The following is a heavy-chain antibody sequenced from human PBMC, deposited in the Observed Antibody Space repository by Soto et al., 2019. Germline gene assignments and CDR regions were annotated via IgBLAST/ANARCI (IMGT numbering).Heavy chain of an antibody. CDR2: IMPIFAAP. D-gene: IGHD2-15*01. Sequence: QVQLMQSGAEVKKPGSSVKVSCKASGGTISTNVISWVRQAPGQGLEWMGEIMPIFAAPNNAQKFQGRLTITADTYTTTVYMALSSLTSEDTAVYFCATGARYCSGGSCYPDDWGQGTLVIVSS. CDR1: GGTISTNV. J-gene: IGHJ4*02. V-gene: IGHV1-69*06. CDR3: ATGARYCSGGSCYPDD.